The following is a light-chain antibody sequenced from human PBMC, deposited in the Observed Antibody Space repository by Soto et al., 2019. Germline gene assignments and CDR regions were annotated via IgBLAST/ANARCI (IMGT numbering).Light chain of an antibody. V-gene: IGKV3-20*01. CDR2: GAS. J-gene: IGKJ1*01. CDR1: QSVSSSY. CDR3: QHYYTSYTT. Sequence: EIVLTQSPGTLSLSPGDGATLSCRASQSVSSSYLAWYLQKPGQAPRLLIFGASTRATGIPDRFSGSGSGTDFTLTISRLEPEDFAVYYCQHYYTSYTTFGQGTKVDIK.